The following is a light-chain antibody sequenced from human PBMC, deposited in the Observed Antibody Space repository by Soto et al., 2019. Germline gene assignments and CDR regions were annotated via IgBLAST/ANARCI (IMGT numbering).Light chain of an antibody. CDR2: DVS. V-gene: IGKV3-20*01. CDR1: QSVPSSC. CDR3: HQYGGSPLT. Sequence: EIVLTQSPGTLSLSPGERATLSCRASQSVPSSCLAWYQQKPGQAPMLLIYDVSSRDTGIPERFSGSESGTEFTLTISRLEPEDFAVYYCHQYGGSPLTFGGGTKVGIK. J-gene: IGKJ4*01.